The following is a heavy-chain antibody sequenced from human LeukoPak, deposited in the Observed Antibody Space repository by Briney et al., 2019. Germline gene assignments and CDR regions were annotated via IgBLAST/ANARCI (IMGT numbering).Heavy chain of an antibody. D-gene: IGHD3-22*01. CDR2: INPSGGST. J-gene: IGHJ4*02. V-gene: IGHV1-46*01. CDR3: ATGLDYYDSSGYYYHHHHDY. CDR1: GYTFTSYY. Sequence: ASVKVSCKASGYTFTSYYMHWVRQAPGQGLEWMGIINPSGGSTSYAQKFQGRVTMTRDTSTSTVYMELGSLRSEDTAVYYCATGLDYYDSSGYYYHHHHDYWGQGTLVTVSS.